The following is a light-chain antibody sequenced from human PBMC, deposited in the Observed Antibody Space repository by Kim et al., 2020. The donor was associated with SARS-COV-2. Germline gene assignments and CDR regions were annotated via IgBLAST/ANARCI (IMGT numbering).Light chain of an antibody. CDR3: QQDNGY. CDR2: GAS. CDR1: QNISTW. J-gene: IGKJ4*01. Sequence: STLSAAVGDRVTIPSRASQNISTWLDWYQQEPGKAPNLLIYGASSLEGGVPSRFSGSDSGTVFTLTITSLQPDDFATYYCQQDNGYFGGGTKVDIK. V-gene: IGKV1-5*01.